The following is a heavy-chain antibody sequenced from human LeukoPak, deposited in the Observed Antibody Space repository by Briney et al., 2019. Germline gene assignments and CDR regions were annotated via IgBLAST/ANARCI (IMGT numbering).Heavy chain of an antibody. CDR3: ARGPRRGAPTAVPQGPLDGFDI. CDR2: INPNGGST. V-gene: IGHV1-46*01. D-gene: IGHD2-21*02. J-gene: IGHJ3*02. CDR1: GYTFTIYY. Sequence: ASVKVSCKTFGYTFTIYYIHWVRQAPGQGLEWMGIINPNGGSTSYAQKFQGRITLTADTSTSTVYMELNSLRSEDTTMYYCARGPRRGAPTAVPQGPLDGFDIWGQGTMVTVSS.